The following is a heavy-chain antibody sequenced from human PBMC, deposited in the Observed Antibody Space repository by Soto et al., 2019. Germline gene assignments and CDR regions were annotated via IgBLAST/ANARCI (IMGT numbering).Heavy chain of an antibody. CDR2: INWNGDSK. D-gene: IGHD1-1*01. CDR3: AHNGR. V-gene: IGHV3-20*04. J-gene: IGHJ4*02. CDR1: GFTFEDYG. Sequence: EVQLVESGGRVVRPGGSLRLSCAASGFTFEDYGMNWVRQAPGKGLQWVSGINWNGDSKDYADSVKGRFTISRDNAKKSVYLQMHGLRAEDTALYYCAHNGRWGQGTIVTVSS.